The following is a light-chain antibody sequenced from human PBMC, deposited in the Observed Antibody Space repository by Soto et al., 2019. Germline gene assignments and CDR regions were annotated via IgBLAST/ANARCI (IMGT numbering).Light chain of an antibody. CDR2: EVS. V-gene: IGLV2-8*01. CDR1: SSDVGAYNY. CDR3: SSHGGSNNFYV. J-gene: IGLJ1*01. Sequence: QSVLTQPPSASGSPGQSVTISCIGTSSDVGAYNYVSWYQQHPGKVPKLMIYEVSKRPSGVPDRSSASKSGNTASLTVSGLQAGDEADYYCSSHGGSNNFYVFGTGTKVTVL.